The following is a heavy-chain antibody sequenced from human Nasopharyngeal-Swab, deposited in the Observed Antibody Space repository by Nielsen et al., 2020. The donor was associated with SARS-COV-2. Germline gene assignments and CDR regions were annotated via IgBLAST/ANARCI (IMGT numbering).Heavy chain of an antibody. D-gene: IGHD2-2*02. Sequence: SETLSLTCTVSGGSISSYYWSWIRQPQGKGLEWIGNIYYSGSTNYNPSLKSRVTISVDTSKNQFSLKLSSVTAADTAVYYCASKDHAGYCSSTSCYTDYYYMDVWGKGTTVTVSS. CDR1: GGSISSYY. CDR3: ASKDHAGYCSSTSCYTDYYYMDV. J-gene: IGHJ6*03. V-gene: IGHV4-59*01. CDR2: IYYSGST.